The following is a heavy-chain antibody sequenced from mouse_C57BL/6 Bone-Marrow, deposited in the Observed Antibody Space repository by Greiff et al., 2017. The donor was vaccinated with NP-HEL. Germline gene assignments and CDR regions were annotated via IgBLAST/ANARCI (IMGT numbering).Heavy chain of an antibody. J-gene: IGHJ4*01. Sequence: ESGPGLVKPSQSLSLTCSVTGYSITSGYYWNWIRQFPGNKLEWMGYISYDGSNNYNPSLKNRISITRDTSKNQFFLKLNSVTTEDTATYYCASSMVTTRYYYAMDYWGQGTSVTVSS. CDR2: ISYDGSN. D-gene: IGHD2-2*01. CDR3: ASSMVTTRYYYAMDY. V-gene: IGHV3-6*01. CDR1: GYSITSGYY.